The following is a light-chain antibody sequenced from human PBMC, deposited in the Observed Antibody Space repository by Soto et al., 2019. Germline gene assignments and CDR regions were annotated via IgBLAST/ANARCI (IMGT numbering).Light chain of an antibody. CDR2: GAS. CDR3: QQYNNWLT. J-gene: IGKJ4*01. V-gene: IGKV3-15*01. Sequence: EIVMTQSPATLSVSPGERATVSCRASQSVSRNLAWYQQKPGQAPRLLIYGASTRSTGIPARFSGSGSGTEFTLTITSLQSEDFAGYYCQQYNNWLTFGGGTKVEIK. CDR1: QSVSRN.